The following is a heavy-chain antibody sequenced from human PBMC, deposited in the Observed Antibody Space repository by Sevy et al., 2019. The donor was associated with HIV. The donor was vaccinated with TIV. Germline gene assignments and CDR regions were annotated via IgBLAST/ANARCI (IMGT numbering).Heavy chain of an antibody. V-gene: IGHV3-15*01. Sequence: GESLKISCAASGFTFSYAWMSWVRQAPGKGLEWVGHIKARADGGTTDYAAPVKGRFTISRDDSKTTLYLQMNSLKAEETAVYYCSTDPIIVLLVTDGMDVWGQGTTVTVSS. J-gene: IGHJ6*02. CDR1: GFTFSYAW. D-gene: IGHD2-8*01. CDR2: IKARADGGTT. CDR3: STDPIIVLLVTDGMDV.